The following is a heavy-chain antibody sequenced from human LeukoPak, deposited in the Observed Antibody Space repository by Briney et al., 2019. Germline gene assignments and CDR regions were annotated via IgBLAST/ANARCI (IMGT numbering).Heavy chain of an antibody. Sequence: PGGSLRLSCAASGFTVSNSFMTWVRQALGKGLEWVSVIYSGGDTYYTDSVKGRFTISRDNSKNTLFLQMNSLRADDTAVYYCAKTGGPWDWGQGTLVTVSS. D-gene: IGHD7-27*01. CDR1: GFTVSNSF. CDR2: IYSGGDT. CDR3: AKTGGPWD. J-gene: IGHJ4*02. V-gene: IGHV3-53*01.